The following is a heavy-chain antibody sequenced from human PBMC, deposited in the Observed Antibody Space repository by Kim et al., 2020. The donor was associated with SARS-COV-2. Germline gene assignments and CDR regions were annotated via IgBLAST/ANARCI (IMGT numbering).Heavy chain of an antibody. Sequence: SETLSLTCTVSGGSISSGGYYWSWIRQHPGKGLEWIGYIYYSGSTYYNPSLKSRVTISVDTSKNQFSLKLSSVTAADTAVYYCARALSEARWSGLIVPAAINWLYPWGQGTLVTVSS. CDR1: GGSISSGGYY. V-gene: IGHV4-31*03. CDR3: ARALSEARWSGLIVPAAINWLYP. CDR2: IYYSGST. D-gene: IGHD2-2*01. J-gene: IGHJ5*02.